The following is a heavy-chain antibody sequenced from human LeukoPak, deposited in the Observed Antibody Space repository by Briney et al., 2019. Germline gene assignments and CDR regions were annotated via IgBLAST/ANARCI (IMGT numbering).Heavy chain of an antibody. CDR2: INPDNGGT. CDR1: AYTFTDYY. V-gene: IGHV1-2*04. J-gene: IGHJ6*03. Sequence: ASVKVSCKASAYTFTDYYIHWVRQAPGQGLEWMGWINPDNGGTNYAQKFQGWVTMTRDTSISTAYMELSRLRSDDTAVYYCARAVNDDAVLMVYLYYYYYMDVWGKGTTVTVSS. CDR3: ARAVNDDAVLMVYLYYYYYMDV. D-gene: IGHD2-8*01.